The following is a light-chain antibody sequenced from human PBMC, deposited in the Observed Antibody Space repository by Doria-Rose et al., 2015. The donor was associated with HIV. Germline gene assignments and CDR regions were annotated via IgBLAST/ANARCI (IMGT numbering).Light chain of an antibody. CDR3: HQYGTSWT. CDR2: DGA. CDR1: QSFSSTY. J-gene: IGKJ1*01. V-gene: IGKV3-20*01. Sequence: DIVMTQSPGTLSLSPGERATLSCRASQSFSSTYLAWYQQKPGQAPSLLIYDGATRAAGITDRFGASGSGTDFTLTSNRLEPEDFALYYWHQYGTSWTVGQGTKVEI.